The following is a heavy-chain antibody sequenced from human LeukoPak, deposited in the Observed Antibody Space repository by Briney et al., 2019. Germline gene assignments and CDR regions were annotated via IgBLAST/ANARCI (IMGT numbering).Heavy chain of an antibody. D-gene: IGHD6-13*01. CDR2: ISANGGGT. CDR3: AKGSSPFDY. CDR1: GFTFSNYA. Sequence: GGSLRLSCAASGFTFSNYAVSWVRQAPGKGLEWVSAISANGGGTYYADSVKGRFTISRDNSKNTLYLQMNSPRAEDTAVYYCAKGSSPFDYWGQGTLVTVSS. J-gene: IGHJ4*02. V-gene: IGHV3-23*01.